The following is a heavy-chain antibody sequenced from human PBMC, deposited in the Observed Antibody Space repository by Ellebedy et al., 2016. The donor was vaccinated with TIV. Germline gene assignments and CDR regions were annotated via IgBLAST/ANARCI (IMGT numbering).Heavy chain of an antibody. V-gene: IGHV3-11*06. CDR3: ARDYYGSGSYSPD. CDR1: GFTFSDYY. D-gene: IGHD3-10*01. J-gene: IGHJ4*02. CDR2: ISSSSGYT. Sequence: GESLKISCAASGFTFSDYYMSWIRQAPGKGLEWVSYISSSSGYTNYADSVKGRFTISRDNAKKSLYLRMNSLRAEDTAVYYCARDYYGSGSYSPDWGQGTLVTVSS.